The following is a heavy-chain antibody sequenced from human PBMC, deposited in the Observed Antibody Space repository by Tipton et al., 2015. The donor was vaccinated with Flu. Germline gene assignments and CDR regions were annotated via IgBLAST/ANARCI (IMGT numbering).Heavy chain of an antibody. CDR2: IKKDGSDK. J-gene: IGHJ4*02. V-gene: IGHV3-7*01. CDR1: GFIFSNYW. Sequence: SLRLSCAASGFIFSNYWMSWVRQAPGKGLEWVANIKKDGSDKYYVESVKGRFTISRDNAERSLFLQMNSLRDEDTAVYYCAREPTMSVPGTGYSWGQGTLVTVSS. CDR3: AREPTMSVPGTGYS. D-gene: IGHD6-19*01.